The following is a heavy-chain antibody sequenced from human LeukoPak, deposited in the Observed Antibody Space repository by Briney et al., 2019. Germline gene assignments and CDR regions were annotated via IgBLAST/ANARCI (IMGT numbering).Heavy chain of an antibody. Sequence: GGSLRLSCAASGFTFDDYAMPWVRQAPGKGLEWVSGISWNSGSIGYADSVKGRFTISRDNAKNSLYLQMNSLRAEDTALYYCAKAPYGSGSVFDYWGQGTLVTVSS. CDR3: AKAPYGSGSVFDY. J-gene: IGHJ4*02. CDR1: GFTFDDYA. D-gene: IGHD3-10*01. CDR2: ISWNSGSI. V-gene: IGHV3-9*01.